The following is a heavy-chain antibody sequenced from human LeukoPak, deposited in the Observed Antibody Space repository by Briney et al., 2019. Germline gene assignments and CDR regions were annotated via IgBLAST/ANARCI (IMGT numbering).Heavy chain of an antibody. J-gene: IGHJ4*02. CDR2: ISGSGGST. V-gene: IGHV3-23*01. D-gene: IGHD2-15*01. CDR3: AKAPVAATMDY. CDR1: GSTFSSYA. Sequence: GGSLRLSCAASGSTFSSYAMSWVRQAPGKGLEWVSAISGSGGSTHYADSVKGRFTISRDNSKNTLYLQMNSLRAEDTAVYYCAKAPVAATMDYWGQGTLVTVSS.